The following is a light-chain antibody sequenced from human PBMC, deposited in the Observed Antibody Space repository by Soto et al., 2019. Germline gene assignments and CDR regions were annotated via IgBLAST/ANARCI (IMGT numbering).Light chain of an antibody. J-gene: IGKJ4*01. CDR2: RVS. CDR1: QSVSRL. Sequence: ETVLTQSPATLSLSPGDSATLSCRSSQSVSRLFAWYQQKPGQAPRLLFYRVSNRATGVPPRFSASGSGTDFTLSISSLEPEDFAVYYCQQRFTWPLTFGGGTKVEIK. V-gene: IGKV3-11*01. CDR3: QQRFTWPLT.